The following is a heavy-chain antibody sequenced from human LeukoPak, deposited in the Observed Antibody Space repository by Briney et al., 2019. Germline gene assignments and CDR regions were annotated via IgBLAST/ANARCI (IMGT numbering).Heavy chain of an antibody. V-gene: IGHV4-61*02. CDR3: ARGGYSYVALYMDV. Sequence: KTSETLSLTCTVSGGSISTGSYYWTWIRQPAGKGLEWIGRIYTSGSTNYNPSLKSRVTISVDTSKNQFSLKLTFVTAADTAVYYCARGGYSYVALYMDVWGKGTTVTVSS. J-gene: IGHJ6*03. D-gene: IGHD5-18*01. CDR1: GGSISTGSYY. CDR2: IYTSGST.